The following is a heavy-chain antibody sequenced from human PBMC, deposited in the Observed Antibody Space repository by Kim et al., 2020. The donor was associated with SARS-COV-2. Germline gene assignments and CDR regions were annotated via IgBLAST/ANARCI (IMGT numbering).Heavy chain of an antibody. D-gene: IGHD4-17*01. CDR2: IDPSDSYT. V-gene: IGHV5-10-1*01. CDR1: GYSFTSYW. CDR3: ATDYGGNSEFDY. J-gene: IGHJ4*02. Sequence: GESLKISCKGSGYSFTSYWISWVRQMPGKGLEWMGRIDPSDSYTNYSPSFQGHVTISADKSISTAYLQWSSLKASDTALYYCATDYGGNSEFDYWGQGTLVTVSS.